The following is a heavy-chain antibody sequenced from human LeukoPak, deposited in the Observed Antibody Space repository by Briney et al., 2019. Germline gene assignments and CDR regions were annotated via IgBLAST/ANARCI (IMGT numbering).Heavy chain of an antibody. CDR3: AGGYYYDY. Sequence: GRSLRLSCAASGFTFSSYAMHWVRQAPGKGLEWVAVISYDGSNKYYGDSVKGRFTISRDNSKNTLYLQMNSLRAEDTAVYYCAGGYYYDYWGQGTLVTVSS. CDR1: GFTFSSYA. J-gene: IGHJ4*02. D-gene: IGHD3-16*01. V-gene: IGHV3-30-3*01. CDR2: ISYDGSNK.